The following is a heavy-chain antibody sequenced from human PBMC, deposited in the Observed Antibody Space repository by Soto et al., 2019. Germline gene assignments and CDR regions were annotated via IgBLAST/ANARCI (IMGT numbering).Heavy chain of an antibody. Sequence: QVQLQQWGAGLLKPSETLSLTCAVYGGSFSGYYWNWIRQPPGKGLEWIGEINHSGSTNYNPSLKGRVAIPVDTSKHQCSLKLSSVTAADTAVYYCARGWGRIFDYWGQGTLVTVSS. V-gene: IGHV4-34*01. CDR2: INHSGST. J-gene: IGHJ4*02. D-gene: IGHD7-27*01. CDR1: GGSFSGYY. CDR3: ARGWGRIFDY.